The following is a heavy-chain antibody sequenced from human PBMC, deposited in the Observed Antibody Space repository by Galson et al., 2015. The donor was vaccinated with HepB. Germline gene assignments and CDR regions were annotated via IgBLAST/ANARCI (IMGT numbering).Heavy chain of an antibody. J-gene: IGHJ6*03. CDR3: ARSPLRFLDWLPYYDYYYMDV. CDR1: GYTFTDYV. V-gene: IGHV7-4-1*02. Sequence: SVKVSCKASGYTFTDYVVNWVRQAPGQGLEWMGWMNTNTGKPTYAPGFAGRFVFSLDTSVTTAYPQISSLETGDTAVYYCARSPLRFLDWLPYYDYYYMDVWGEGTTVTVSS. D-gene: IGHD3-3*01. CDR2: MNTNTGKP.